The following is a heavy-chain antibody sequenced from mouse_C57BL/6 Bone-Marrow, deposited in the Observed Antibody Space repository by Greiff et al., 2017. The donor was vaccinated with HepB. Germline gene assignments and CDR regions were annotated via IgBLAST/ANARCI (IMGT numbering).Heavy chain of an antibody. V-gene: IGHV1-50*01. Sequence: VQLQRPGAELVKPGASVKLSCKASGYTFTSYWMQWVKQRPGQGLEWIGEIDPSDSYTNYNQKFKGKATLTVDTSSSTAYMQLSSLTSEDSAVYYCARPGFDYWGQGTTLTVSS. CDR3: ARPGFDY. CDR1: GYTFTSYW. CDR2: IDPSDSYT. J-gene: IGHJ2*01.